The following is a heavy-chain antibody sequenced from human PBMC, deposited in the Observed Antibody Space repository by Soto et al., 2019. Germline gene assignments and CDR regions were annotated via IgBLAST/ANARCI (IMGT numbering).Heavy chain of an antibody. CDR1: GGTFSSYA. CDR3: VRTVAAHNFGWFDP. CDR2: IIPIFGTA. Sequence: QVQLVQSGAEVKKPGSSVKVSCKASGGTFSSYAISWVRQAPGQGLEWMGGIIPIFGTANYAQKFQGRVTITADESTSPAYMELSSLRSEDTAVYYWVRTVAAHNFGWFDPWGQGTLVTVSS. V-gene: IGHV1-69*01. J-gene: IGHJ5*02. D-gene: IGHD2-15*01.